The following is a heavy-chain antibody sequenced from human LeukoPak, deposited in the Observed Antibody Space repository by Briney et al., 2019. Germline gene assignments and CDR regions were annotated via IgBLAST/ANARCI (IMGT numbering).Heavy chain of an antibody. V-gene: IGHV1-69*05. J-gene: IGHJ6*03. CDR3: ARGTDTAMVTGYYYYYMDV. CDR2: IIPIFGTA. D-gene: IGHD5-18*01. Sequence: GSSVKVSCKASGGTFSSYAISWVRQAPGQGLEWMGGIIPIFGTANYAQKFQGRVTITTDESTSTAYMELSSLRSEDTAVYYCARGTDTAMVTGYYYYYMDVWGKGTTVTVSS. CDR1: GGTFSSYA.